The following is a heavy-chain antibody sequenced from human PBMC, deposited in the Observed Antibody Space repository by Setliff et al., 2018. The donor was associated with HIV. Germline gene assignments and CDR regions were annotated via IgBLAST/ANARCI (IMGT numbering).Heavy chain of an antibody. CDR1: GFIFNTYW. CDR3: VRGNGWVRDY. J-gene: IGHJ4*02. CDR2: IKEDGSEK. V-gene: IGHV3-7*01. D-gene: IGHD6-19*01. Sequence: GGSLRLSCAASGFIFNTYWMHWVRQAPGKGLEWVANIKEDGSEKYYMDSVRGRFTISRDDAKKSLYLQMNGLRADDTAVYYCVRGNGWVRDYWGQGTLVTVSS.